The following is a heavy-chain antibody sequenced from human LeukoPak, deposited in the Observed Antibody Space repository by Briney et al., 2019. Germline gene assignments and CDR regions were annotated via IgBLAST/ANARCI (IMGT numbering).Heavy chain of an antibody. Sequence: GASVKVSCKASGYTFTSYYMHWVRQAPGQGLEWMGIINPSGGSTSYAQKFQGRVTMTRDTSTSTVYMELSSLRPEDTAVYYCAAVVDTGYFDYWGQGTLVTVSS. J-gene: IGHJ4*02. V-gene: IGHV1-46*01. CDR1: GYTFTSYY. CDR3: AAVVDTGYFDY. D-gene: IGHD5-12*01. CDR2: INPSGGST.